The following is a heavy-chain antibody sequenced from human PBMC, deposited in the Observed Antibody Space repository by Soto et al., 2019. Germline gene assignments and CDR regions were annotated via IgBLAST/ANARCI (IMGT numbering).Heavy chain of an antibody. J-gene: IGHJ4*02. Sequence: QVQLVESGGGVVQPGRSLRLSCAASGFTFTTYGMHWFRQAPGKGLEWVAAIWYDGSDKYYADSVKGRFTISRDNSKNTLYLQMNSLRAEDTAVYYCAREVVATIFDYWGQGNLVTVS. CDR2: IWYDGSDK. D-gene: IGHD5-12*01. CDR1: GFTFTTYG. V-gene: IGHV3-33*01. CDR3: AREVVATIFDY.